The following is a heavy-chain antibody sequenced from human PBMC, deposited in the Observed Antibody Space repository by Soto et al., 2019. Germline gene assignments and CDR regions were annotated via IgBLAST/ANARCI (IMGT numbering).Heavy chain of an antibody. Sequence: PGRSLRVSCVGSGYNFNKYGVRWVRKATGKGLEWVSAINIGGDNTFYTDSVKGRFTISRDNSKNMLYLEMNSLTAEDTAVYYCARRAYYFDGTGSHAFDIWGKGTRVTVSS. J-gene: IGHJ3*02. CDR2: INIGGDNT. CDR3: ARRAYYFDGTGSHAFDI. D-gene: IGHD3-22*01. CDR1: GYNFNKYG. V-gene: IGHV3-23*01.